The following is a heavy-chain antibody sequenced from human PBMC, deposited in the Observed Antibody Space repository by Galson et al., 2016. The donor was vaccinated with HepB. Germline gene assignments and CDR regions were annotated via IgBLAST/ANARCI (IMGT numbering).Heavy chain of an antibody. CDR2: IYYSGST. D-gene: IGHD2-8*02. Sequence: YWIGWIRQHPGKGLEWIGCIYYSGSTYYNPSLQSRVTISVDTSKNQFSLNLSSVTAEDTAVYYCVRGYIDSTDAFDYWGQGTLVTVSS. V-gene: IGHV4-31*02. J-gene: IGHJ4*02. CDR1: Y. CDR3: VRGYIDSTDAFDY.